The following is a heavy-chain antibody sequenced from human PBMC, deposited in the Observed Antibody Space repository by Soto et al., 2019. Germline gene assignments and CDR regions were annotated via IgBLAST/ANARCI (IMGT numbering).Heavy chain of an antibody. J-gene: IGHJ6*02. CDR1: GFSLSTSGMC. V-gene: IGHV2-70*01. CDR3: ARIRLVPAANESYYYYGMDV. Sequence: SGPTLVNPTQTLTLTCTFSGFSLSTSGMCVSWIRQPPGNALEWLALIDWDDDKYYSTSLKTRLTISKDTSKNQVVLTMTNMDPVDTATYYCARIRLVPAANESYYYYGMDVWGQGTTVTVSS. D-gene: IGHD2-2*01. CDR2: IDWDDDK.